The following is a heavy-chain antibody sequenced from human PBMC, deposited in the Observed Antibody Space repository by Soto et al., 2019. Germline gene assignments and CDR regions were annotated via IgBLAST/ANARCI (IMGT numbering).Heavy chain of an antibody. CDR1: AFTFDYYW. D-gene: IGHD1-26*01. Sequence: EVQLVESGGGLVQPGESLRLSCAASAFTFDYYWMHWVRQAPGKGLVWVSRIHSDGSSTTYADSVRGRFTISRDNAKNTLYLQMNGLKAEDTAVYYCARGDRGAFDLWGQGTEVTVSS. V-gene: IGHV3-74*01. J-gene: IGHJ3*01. CDR3: ARGDRGAFDL. CDR2: IHSDGSST.